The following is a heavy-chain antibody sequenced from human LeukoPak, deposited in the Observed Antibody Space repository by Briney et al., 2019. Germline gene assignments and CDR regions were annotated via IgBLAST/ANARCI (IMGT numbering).Heavy chain of an antibody. CDR3: ARPPHLYSSRGYNY. Sequence: PSETLSLTCAVYGGSFSGYYWSWIRQPPGKGLEWIGEINHSGSTNYNPSLKSRVTISVDTSKNQFSLKLSSVTAADTAVYYCARPPHLYSSRGYNYWGQGTLVTVSS. V-gene: IGHV4-34*01. J-gene: IGHJ4*02. CDR1: GGSFSGYY. CDR2: INHSGST. D-gene: IGHD6-13*01.